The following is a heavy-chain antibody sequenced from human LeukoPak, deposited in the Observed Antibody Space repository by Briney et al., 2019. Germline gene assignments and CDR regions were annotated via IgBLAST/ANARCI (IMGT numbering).Heavy chain of an antibody. CDR1: GGSFSGYY. D-gene: IGHD6-13*01. J-gene: IGHJ5*02. V-gene: IGHV4-34*01. CDR3: ARNKAAAGTTGFDP. CDR2: INHSGST. Sequence: SETLSLTCAVYGGSFSGYYWSWIRQPPGKGLEWIGEINHSGSTNYNPSLKSRVTISVGTSKNQFSLKLSSVTAADTAVYYCARNKAAAGTTGFDPWGQGTLVTVSS.